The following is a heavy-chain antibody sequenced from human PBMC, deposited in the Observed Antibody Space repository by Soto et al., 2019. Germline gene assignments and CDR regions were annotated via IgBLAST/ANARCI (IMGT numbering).Heavy chain of an antibody. D-gene: IGHD2-15*01. CDR2: IYDDGSA. Sequence: PSETLSLTCTVSGGSISSSYWSWIRRPPGKGLEWLAYIYDDGSANYNPSLKSRATISLDMSKNQFSLKLTSVTAADTAVYYCARDKYCSGGSCRKNWFDPWGQGTLVTVSS. V-gene: IGHV4-59*01. CDR3: ARDKYCSGGSCRKNWFDP. CDR1: GGSISSSY. J-gene: IGHJ5*02.